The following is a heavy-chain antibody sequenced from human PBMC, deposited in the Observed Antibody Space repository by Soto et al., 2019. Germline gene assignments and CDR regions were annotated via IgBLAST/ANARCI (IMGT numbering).Heavy chain of an antibody. J-gene: IGHJ6*02. CDR2: IYPGDSNT. CDR3: ARLEGGTYYYAMDF. Sequence: PGESLKISCRGSGYSFTNYWIGWVRQMPGKGPEWMEIIYPGDSNTRYSPSFQGQVTISADKSISTAYLQWRSLKASDTAIYYCARLEGGTYYYAMDFWGPGTTVTVSS. D-gene: IGHD3-16*01. CDR1: GYSFTNYW. V-gene: IGHV5-51*01.